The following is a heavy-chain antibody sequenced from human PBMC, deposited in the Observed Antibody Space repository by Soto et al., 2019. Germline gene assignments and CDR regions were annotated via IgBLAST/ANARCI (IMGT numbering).Heavy chain of an antibody. CDR1: GDSVSSDITS. Sequence: QGQLQQSGPGLVKPSQTLSLTCAISGDSVSSDITSWNWIRQSPSRGLEWLGRTYYRSKWFHDYAASVKSRITINPDTSKNQFSLELNSMTPEDTVVYYCARGNALDVWGQGTVVTVPS. CDR2: TYYRSKWFH. D-gene: IGHD3-10*01. CDR3: ARGNALDV. V-gene: IGHV6-1*01. J-gene: IGHJ3*01.